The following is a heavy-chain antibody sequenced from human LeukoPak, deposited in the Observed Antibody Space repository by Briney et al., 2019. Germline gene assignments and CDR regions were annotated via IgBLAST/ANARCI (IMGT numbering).Heavy chain of an antibody. CDR1: GYSISSGYY. J-gene: IGHJ4*02. Sequence: SETLSLTCAVSGYSISSGYYWGWIRQPPGKGLEWIGSIYHSGTTYYNPSLKSRVTISVDTSNNQFSLKLRSVTATDTAVYYCARRTITMIVGYYFDYWGQGTLVTVSS. D-gene: IGHD3-22*01. CDR2: IYHSGTT. CDR3: ARRTITMIVGYYFDY. V-gene: IGHV4-38-2*01.